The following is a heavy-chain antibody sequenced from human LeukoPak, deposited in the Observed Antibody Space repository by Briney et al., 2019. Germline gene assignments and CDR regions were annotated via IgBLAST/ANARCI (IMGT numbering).Heavy chain of an antibody. J-gene: IGHJ6*02. CDR2: VSGYNGNT. CDR1: GYTVIRYG. CDR3: AVTAHARGFDMDV. D-gene: IGHD1-14*01. V-gene: IGHV1-18*01. Sequence: ASVKVSCKASGYTVIRYGITWVRQAAGQGVERLGWVSGYNGNTNYARNLQDRVTMTKDTSTSTAYMELRSLRSDDTAVYYGAVTAHARGFDMDVWGQGTTVTVSS.